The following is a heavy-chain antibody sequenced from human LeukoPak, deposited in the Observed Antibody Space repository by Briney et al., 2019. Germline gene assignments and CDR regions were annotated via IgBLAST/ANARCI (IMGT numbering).Heavy chain of an antibody. D-gene: IGHD6-13*01. V-gene: IGHV3-21*01. CDR2: ISSSSSYI. CDR3: AREMDSSSWYFTDYYYYYGMDV. J-gene: IGHJ6*02. CDR1: GFTFSSYS. Sequence: GGSLRLSCVASGFTFSSYSMNWVRQAPGKGLEWVSSISSSSSYIYYADSVKGRFTISRDNAKNSLYLQMNSLRAEDTAVYYCAREMDSSSWYFTDYYYYYGMDVWGQGTTVTVSS.